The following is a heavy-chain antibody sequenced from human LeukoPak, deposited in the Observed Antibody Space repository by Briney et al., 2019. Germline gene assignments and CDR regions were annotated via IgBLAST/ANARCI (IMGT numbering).Heavy chain of an antibody. V-gene: IGHV3-53*01. D-gene: IGHD5-18*01. CDR3: AREYSYGPYYYMDV. J-gene: IGHJ6*03. CDR1: GFTVSSNY. Sequence: GGSLRLSCAASGFTVSSNYMSWVRQAPGKGLEWVSVIYSVGSTYYADSVKGRFTISRDNSKNTLYLQMNSLRAEDTAVYYCAREYSYGPYYYMDVWGKGTTVTVSS. CDR2: IYSVGST.